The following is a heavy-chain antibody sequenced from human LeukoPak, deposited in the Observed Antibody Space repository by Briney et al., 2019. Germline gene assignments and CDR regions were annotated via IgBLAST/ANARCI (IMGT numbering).Heavy chain of an antibody. J-gene: IGHJ4*02. V-gene: IGHV4-59*01. CDR2: YSGST. CDR1: GGSISSYY. CDR3: ARAVTVAAAVDS. D-gene: IGHD6-13*01. Sequence: SETLSLTCTVSGGSISSYYWSWIRQPPGKGLEWIGYSGSTNYNPSLKSRVTISVDTSKNQFSLKLSSVTAADTAVYYCARAVTVAAAVDSWGQGTLVTVSS.